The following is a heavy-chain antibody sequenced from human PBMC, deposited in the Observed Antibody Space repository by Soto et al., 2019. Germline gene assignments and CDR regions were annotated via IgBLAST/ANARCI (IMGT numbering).Heavy chain of an antibody. CDR3: AKDRRAGGNYGFYFEH. Sequence: GGSLRLSCVGSGFTFSKYGMHWVRQAPGRGLEWVAVISPDGGNKYYGGSVKGRFAVSRDNSKGSLSLQMNSLRVEDTATYYCAKDRRAGGNYGFYFEHWGHGTLVTVSS. CDR2: ISPDGGNK. J-gene: IGHJ5*02. CDR1: GFTFSKYG. D-gene: IGHD4-17*01. V-gene: IGHV3-30*18.